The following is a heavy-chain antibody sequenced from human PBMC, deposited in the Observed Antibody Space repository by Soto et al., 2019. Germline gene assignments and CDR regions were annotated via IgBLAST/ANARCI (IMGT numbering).Heavy chain of an antibody. CDR1: GASISTQNW. J-gene: IGHJ4*02. CDR3: AREKGAGTYMGFDY. D-gene: IGHD3-10*01. CDR2: IYHNGGT. V-gene: IGHV4-4*02. Sequence: QVQLQESGPVLVKPSGTLSLTCAVSGASISTQNWWSWVRQPSGKGLEWIGEIYHNGGTNYNPSLKSRITMSIDNSKNQFSLNLNSVTAADTAVYYCAREKGAGTYMGFDYWGQGALVTVYS.